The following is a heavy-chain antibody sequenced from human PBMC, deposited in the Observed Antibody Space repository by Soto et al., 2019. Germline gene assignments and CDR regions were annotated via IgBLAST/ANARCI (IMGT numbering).Heavy chain of an antibody. CDR2: IIPIFGTA. D-gene: IGHD3-22*01. CDR1: GGTFSSYA. CDR3: ARVPHLYYDSSGYPD. V-gene: IGHV1-69*13. J-gene: IGHJ4*02. Sequence: SVKVSCKASGGTFSSYAISWVRQAPGQGLEWMGGIIPIFGTANYAQKFQGRVTITADESTSTAYMELSSLRSEDTAVYYCARVPHLYYDSSGYPDWDQGTLVTVS.